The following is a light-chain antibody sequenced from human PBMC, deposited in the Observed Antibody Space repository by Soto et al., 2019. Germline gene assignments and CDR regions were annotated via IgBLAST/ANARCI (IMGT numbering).Light chain of an antibody. V-gene: IGLV2-8*01. CDR1: SSDVGFYNF. CDR2: EVT. CDR3: ASYAGTKLFV. Sequence: QSALTQPPSASGSPGQSLTISCTGTSSDVGFYNFVSWYQQRPGKAPKLVIYEVTKRPSGVPDRFSGSKSGSTASLTVSGLQADDEADYYCASYAGTKLFVFGSGTMVTVL. J-gene: IGLJ1*01.